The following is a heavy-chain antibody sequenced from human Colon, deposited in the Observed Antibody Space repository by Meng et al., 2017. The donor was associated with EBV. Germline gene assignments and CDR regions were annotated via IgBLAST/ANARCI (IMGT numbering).Heavy chain of an antibody. CDR3: ARGGYYSWAT. V-gene: IGHV4-4*02. CDR2: IHHSGTT. CDR1: GGFIRNNVHW. Sequence: QVHVEEAGRGLVQSWALRSLCCEFAGGFIRNNVHWGSWARQPPGKGLEWIGEIHHSGTTKYNPSFKSRVTMSIYTWKNRFSLDLTSVTAADTAVYYCARGGYYSWATWGQGTLVTVSS. J-gene: IGHJ5*02. D-gene: IGHD3-3*01.